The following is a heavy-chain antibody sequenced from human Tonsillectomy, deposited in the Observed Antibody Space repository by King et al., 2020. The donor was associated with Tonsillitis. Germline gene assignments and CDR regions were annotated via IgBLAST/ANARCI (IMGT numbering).Heavy chain of an antibody. CDR3: AKNSGIYSY. J-gene: IGHJ4*01. D-gene: IGHD1-26*01. V-gene: IGHV3-23*04. Sequence: VQLVESGGGLVQPGGSLRLSCGASGFTFSSNDMTWVRQAPGKGLEWLSGISGNDGSTYYADSVKGRFTISRDNSKNTLYLQMNSLRVDDTAVYYCAKNSGIYSYWGHGTLVTVSS. CDR2: ISGNDGST. CDR1: GFTFSSND.